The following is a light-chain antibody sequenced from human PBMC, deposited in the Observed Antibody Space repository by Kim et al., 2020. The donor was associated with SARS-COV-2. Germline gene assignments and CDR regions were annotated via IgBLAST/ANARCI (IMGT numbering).Light chain of an antibody. Sequence: DIQMTQSPSSLSASLGDRVTITCRASQGINNNFAWFQQKPGKAPKSLIFDASRLQSGVPSRFSGSGYGTDFTLTISSLQPEDFASYYCLQYYTYPYTFGGGTKVEI. CDR2: DAS. J-gene: IGKJ4*01. CDR1: QGINNN. CDR3: LQYYTYPYT. V-gene: IGKV1-16*01.